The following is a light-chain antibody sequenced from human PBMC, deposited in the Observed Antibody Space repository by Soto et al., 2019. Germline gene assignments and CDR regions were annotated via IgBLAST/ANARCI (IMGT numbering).Light chain of an antibody. CDR2: DVS. CDR3: CSYAGSPYV. V-gene: IGLV2-11*01. J-gene: IGLJ1*01. CDR1: SSDVGGYNY. Sequence: QSVLTQPRSVSGSPGQSVTISCTGTSSDVGGYNYVSWYQQHPGKAPKLMIYDVSKRPSGVPDRFSGSKSGNMASLTISGLQAEDEADYYCCSYAGSPYVFGTGTKVTVL.